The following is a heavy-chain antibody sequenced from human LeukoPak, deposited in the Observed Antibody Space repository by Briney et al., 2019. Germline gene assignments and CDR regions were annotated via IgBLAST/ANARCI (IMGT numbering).Heavy chain of an antibody. J-gene: IGHJ5*02. Sequence: SETLSLTCTVSGGSISSSSYYWGWIRQPPGKGLEWIGSIYYSGSTYYNPSLKSRVTISVDTSKNQFSLKLSSVTAADTAVYYCARHEYQLPDTNWFDPWGQGTLVTVSS. CDR1: GGSISSSSYY. CDR3: ARHEYQLPDTNWFDP. V-gene: IGHV4-39*01. CDR2: IYYSGST. D-gene: IGHD2-2*01.